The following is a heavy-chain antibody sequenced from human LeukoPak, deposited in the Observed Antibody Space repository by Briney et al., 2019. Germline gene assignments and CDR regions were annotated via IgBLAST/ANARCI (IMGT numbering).Heavy chain of an antibody. D-gene: IGHD1-26*01. CDR1: GGTFSSYA. CDR3: ARDLGANHAFDI. Sequence: SVKVSCKASGGTFSSYAISWVRRAPGQGLEWMGGIIPIFGTANYAQKFQGRVTITADESTSTAYMELSSLRSEDTAVYYCARDLGANHAFDIWGQGTMVTVSS. V-gene: IGHV1-69*13. CDR2: IIPIFGTA. J-gene: IGHJ3*02.